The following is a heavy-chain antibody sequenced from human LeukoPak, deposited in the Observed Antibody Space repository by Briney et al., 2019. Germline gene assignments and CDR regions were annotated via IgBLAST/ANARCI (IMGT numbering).Heavy chain of an antibody. CDR1: GFTFSSYA. D-gene: IGHD1-1*01. CDR3: AREASDVSRGSDY. CDR2: ISYDGSNK. J-gene: IGHJ4*02. V-gene: IGHV3-30-3*01. Sequence: PGGSLRLSCAASGFTFSSYAIHWVRQAQGKGLEWVAVISYDGSNKYYADSVKGRFTISRDNSKNTLYLQMNSLRAEDTAVYYCAREASDVSRGSDYWGQGTLVTVSS.